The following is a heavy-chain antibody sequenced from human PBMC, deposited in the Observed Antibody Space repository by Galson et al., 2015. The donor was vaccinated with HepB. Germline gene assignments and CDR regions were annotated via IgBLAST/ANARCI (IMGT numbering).Heavy chain of an antibody. Sequence: SLRLACEASGFTFSNYAMSWVRQAPGKGLEWVSVISDSGGRRHYADSVKGRFTISRDNPKNTLYLQMNSLRAEDTAVYYCERMILGGYYFDYWGQGTLVTASS. CDR2: ISDSGGRR. J-gene: IGHJ4*02. V-gene: IGHV3-23*01. CDR1: GFTFSNYA. CDR3: ERMILGGYYFDY. D-gene: IGHD3-16*01.